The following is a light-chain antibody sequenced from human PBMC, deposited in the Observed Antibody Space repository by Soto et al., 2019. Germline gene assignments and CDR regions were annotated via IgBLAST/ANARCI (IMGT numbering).Light chain of an antibody. CDR1: QSISSW. CDR3: QQYNSYSPIT. CDR2: KAS. V-gene: IGKV1-5*03. J-gene: IGKJ4*01. Sequence: DIPMTQSPSTLSASVGDRVTITCRASQSISSWLAWYKQKPGKAPKLLIYKASSLESGVPSRFTGSGSGTEFTLTISSLQPDDFATYYFQQYNSYSPITCGGGTMVEIK.